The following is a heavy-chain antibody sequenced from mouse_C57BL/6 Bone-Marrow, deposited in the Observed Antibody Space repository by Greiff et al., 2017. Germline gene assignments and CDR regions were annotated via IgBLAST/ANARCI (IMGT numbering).Heavy chain of an antibody. CDR2: IFPGDGDT. Sequence: VQLQQSGAELVKPGASVKISCKASGYAFSSYWMHWVKQRPGQGLEWIGQIFPGDGDTNYNGKFKGKATLTADTSSSTAYMQLSSLATEDSAVYFCASGAYWGQGTLVTVSA. CDR3: ASGAY. V-gene: IGHV1-80*01. J-gene: IGHJ3*01. CDR1: GYAFSSYW.